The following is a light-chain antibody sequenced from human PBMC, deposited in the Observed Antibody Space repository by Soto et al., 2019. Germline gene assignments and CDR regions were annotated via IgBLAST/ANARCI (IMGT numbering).Light chain of an antibody. J-gene: IGLJ1*01. Sequence: QSVLTQPPSVSAAPGQKVTISCSGSSSNIGNNYVSWYQQLPGTAPKLLIYDNNKRPSGIPDRFSGSKSGTSATLGITGLQXGXXXXXXCGTWDSSLSAYVFGTGTKVTVL. V-gene: IGLV1-51*01. CDR1: SSNIGNNY. CDR2: DNN. CDR3: GTWDSSLSAYV.